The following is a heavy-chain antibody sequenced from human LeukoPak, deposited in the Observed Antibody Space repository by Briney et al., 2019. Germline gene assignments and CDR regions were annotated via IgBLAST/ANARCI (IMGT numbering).Heavy chain of an antibody. Sequence: SETLSLTCAVYGGSFSGYYWSWIRQPPGKGLEWIGEINHSGSTNYNPSLESRVTISVDTSKNQFSLKLSSVTAADTAMYYCARHGYYGGHFDSWGQGSLVTVSS. D-gene: IGHD4-17*01. J-gene: IGHJ4*02. V-gene: IGHV4-34*01. CDR3: ARHGYYGGHFDS. CDR1: GGSFSGYY. CDR2: INHSGST.